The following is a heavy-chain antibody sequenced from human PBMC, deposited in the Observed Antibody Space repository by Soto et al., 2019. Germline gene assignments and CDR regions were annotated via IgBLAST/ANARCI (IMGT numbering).Heavy chain of an antibody. V-gene: IGHV4-39*01. CDR2: IYTSGST. D-gene: IGHD2-2*02. CDR3: ARHVHGYCSSPSCHTDY. CDR1: GRSISITSYY. J-gene: IGHJ4*02. Sequence: PESLSLTCTVSGRSISITSYYWGWVRQPPGKGLEWIGAIYTSGSTYYNPSLKSRITISVDTSKNQFSLKLSSVTATDTAVYYCARHVHGYCSSPSCHTDYWGQGTLVTVSS.